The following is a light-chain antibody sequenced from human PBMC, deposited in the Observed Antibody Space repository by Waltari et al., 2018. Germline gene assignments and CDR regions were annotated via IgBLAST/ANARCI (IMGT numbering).Light chain of an antibody. CDR3: SSYTTSSAPGV. V-gene: IGLV2-14*01. CDR1: DSDVGAYDF. Sequence: QSALTQPASVSGSPGQSITISCPGTDSDVGAYDFFSGYQQHPGKAPHLIIYEVSNRPSGISNRFSASKSGNTASLTISGLQAEDEADYYCSSYTTSSAPGVFGTGTRVTVL. CDR2: EVS. J-gene: IGLJ1*01.